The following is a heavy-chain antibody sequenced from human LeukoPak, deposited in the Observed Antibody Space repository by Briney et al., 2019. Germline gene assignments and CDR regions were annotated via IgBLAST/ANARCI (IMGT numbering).Heavy chain of an antibody. D-gene: IGHD3-22*01. J-gene: IGHJ4*02. CDR1: GGTFSSYA. CDR2: IIPIFGTA. Sequence: ASVKVSCKASGGTFSSYAISWVRQDPGQGLEWMGGIIPIFGTANYAQKFQGRVTITADESTSTAYMELSSLRSEDTAVFYCAGSLKFITMIPHYWGQGTLVTVSS. CDR3: AGSLKFITMIPHY. V-gene: IGHV1-69*01.